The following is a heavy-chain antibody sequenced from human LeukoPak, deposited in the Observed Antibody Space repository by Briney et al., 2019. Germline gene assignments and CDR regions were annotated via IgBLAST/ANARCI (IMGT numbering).Heavy chain of an antibody. J-gene: IGHJ5*02. Sequence: PSETLSLTCTVSGGSISSYYWSWIRQPPGKGLEWNGYIYYSGSTNYNPSLKSRVTISVDTSKNQFSLKLSSVTAADTAVYYCARRGSGWYENWFDPWGQGTLVTVSS. CDR3: ARRGSGWYENWFDP. D-gene: IGHD6-19*01. V-gene: IGHV4-59*01. CDR2: IYYSGST. CDR1: GGSISSYY.